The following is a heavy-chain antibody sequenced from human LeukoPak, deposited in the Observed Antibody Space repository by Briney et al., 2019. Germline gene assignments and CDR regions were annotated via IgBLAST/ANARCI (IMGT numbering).Heavy chain of an antibody. CDR3: AKGATNTARDDFDH. D-gene: IGHD5-12*01. V-gene: IGHV3-23*01. J-gene: IGHJ4*02. Sequence: PGGSLRLSCAASGFSFRSQAMSWVRQAPGKGLEWVSTITGSGGTTYYADSVKGRFTLSRDNSKNMLFLQMNSLTVQDTAVYYCAKGATNTARDDFDHWGQGSLVTVSS. CDR2: ITGSGGTT. CDR1: GFSFRSQA.